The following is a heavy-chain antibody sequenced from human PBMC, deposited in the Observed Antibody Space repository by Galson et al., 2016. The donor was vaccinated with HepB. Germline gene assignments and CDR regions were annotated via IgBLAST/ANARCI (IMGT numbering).Heavy chain of an antibody. CDR2: ISSSGTTI. Sequence: SLRLSCAASGFTFSRYEMNWVRQAPGKGLEWVSYISSSGTTIYYADSVKGRFTLTRGNAKNSLYLQMNSLRDEDTAVYFCARVLFGSGSYWCLDVWGQGTTVTVSS. D-gene: IGHD3-10*01. V-gene: IGHV3-48*03. CDR3: ARVLFGSGSYWCLDV. CDR1: GFTFSRYE. J-gene: IGHJ6*02.